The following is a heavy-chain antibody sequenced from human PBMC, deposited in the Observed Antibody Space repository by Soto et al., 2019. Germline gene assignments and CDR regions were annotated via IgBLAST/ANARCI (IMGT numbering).Heavy chain of an antibody. D-gene: IGHD1-7*01. CDR3: VRQANGTRRFKWFDP. V-gene: IGHV4-39*01. CDR1: GASVTGTTYY. CDR2: IYHNGRT. Sequence: PSETLSLTCSVSGASVTGTTYYWGWIRQSPGKGLEWIGNIYHNGRTDYNPSLKNRVAISIDASKTQFSLRLTSVTAADTAMYYCVRQANGTRRFKWFDPWGQGTLVTVSS. J-gene: IGHJ5*02.